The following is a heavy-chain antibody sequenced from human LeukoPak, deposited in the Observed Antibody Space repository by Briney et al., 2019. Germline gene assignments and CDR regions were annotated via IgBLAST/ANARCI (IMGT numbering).Heavy chain of an antibody. D-gene: IGHD1-1*01. J-gene: IGHJ4*02. Sequence: PGGSLGLSCAASGFTFSSHWMHWVRQAPGKGLVWVSRINSDGSITTYADSEQGRFTISRDNAKNTLYLQMNSLRVEDTAVYYCARDYNWNPPDYWGQGTLVTVSS. CDR1: GFTFSSHW. V-gene: IGHV3-74*01. CDR2: INSDGSIT. CDR3: ARDYNWNPPDY.